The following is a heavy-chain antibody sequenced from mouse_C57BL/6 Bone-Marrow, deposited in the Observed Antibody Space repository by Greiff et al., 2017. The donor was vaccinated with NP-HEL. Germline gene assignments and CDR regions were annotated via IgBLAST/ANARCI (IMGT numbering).Heavy chain of an antibody. Sequence: VKLMESGAELARPGASVKLSCKASGYTFTSYGISWVKQRTGQGLEWIGEIYPRSGNTYYNEKFKGKATLTADKSSSTAYMELRSLTSEDSAVYFCARDGYRPLYYAMDYWGQGTSVTVSS. J-gene: IGHJ4*01. CDR1: GYTFTSYG. CDR2: IYPRSGNT. V-gene: IGHV1-81*01. CDR3: ARDGYRPLYYAMDY. D-gene: IGHD2-3*01.